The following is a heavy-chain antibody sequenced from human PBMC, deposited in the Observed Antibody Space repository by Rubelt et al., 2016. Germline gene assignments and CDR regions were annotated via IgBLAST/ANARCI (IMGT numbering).Heavy chain of an antibody. D-gene: IGHD3-3*01. CDR1: GFTFSSYS. J-gene: IGHJ6*02. V-gene: IGHV3-48*04. Sequence: EVQLVESGGGLVQPGGSLRLSCAASGFTFSSYSMNWVRQAPGKGLEWVAIIIGSGGSTYYADSVKGRFTISRDNAKNSLDLQMNSLGAEDTAVYYCARAELRFLEWYSGYGMDVWGQGTTVTVSS. CDR2: IIGSGGST. CDR3: ARAELRFLEWYSGYGMDV.